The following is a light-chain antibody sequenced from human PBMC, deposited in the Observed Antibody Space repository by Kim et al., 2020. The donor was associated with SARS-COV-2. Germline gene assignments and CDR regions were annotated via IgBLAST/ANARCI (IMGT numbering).Light chain of an antibody. CDR3: QHYGDSPWT. CDR2: DSS. CDR1: QSVRGNR. J-gene: IGKJ1*01. V-gene: IGKV3-20*01. Sequence: EIVLTQSPGTLSLSPGERATLSCRTSQSVRGNRLAWYQQKPGQAPRLLIYDSSLRATGVPDRFRGSASGTEFTLTISRLEPEDFAVFYCQHYGDSPWTFGPGTKVDIK.